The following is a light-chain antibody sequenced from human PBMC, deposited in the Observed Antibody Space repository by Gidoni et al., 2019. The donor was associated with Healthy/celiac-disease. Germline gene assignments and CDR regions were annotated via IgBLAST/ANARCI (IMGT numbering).Light chain of an antibody. CDR3: QSSDSSLSGSVV. Sequence: SSSNIGAGYDVHWYQQLPGTAPKLLIYGNSNRPSGVPDRFSGSKSGTSASLAITGLQAEDEADYYCQSSDSSLSGSVVFGGGTKLTVL. CDR2: GNS. V-gene: IGLV1-40*01. CDR1: SSNIGAGYD. J-gene: IGLJ2*01.